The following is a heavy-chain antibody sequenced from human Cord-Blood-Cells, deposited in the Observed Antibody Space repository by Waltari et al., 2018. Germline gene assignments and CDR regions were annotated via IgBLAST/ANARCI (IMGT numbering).Heavy chain of an antibody. CDR2: INHIGTT. Sequence: QVQLQQWGAGRLKPSETLSLICAVYGGSFCGYYWRWTLPPHGKGLEWIGAINHIGTTTYNPSLKSRVTISVDTSKNQFSLNLSSVTAADTAVYYCARGRRLRITMVRGVIIWFDPWGQGTLVTVSS. J-gene: IGHJ5*02. CDR3: ARGRRLRITMVRGVIIWFDP. V-gene: IGHV4-34*01. CDR1: GGSFCGYY. D-gene: IGHD3-10*01.